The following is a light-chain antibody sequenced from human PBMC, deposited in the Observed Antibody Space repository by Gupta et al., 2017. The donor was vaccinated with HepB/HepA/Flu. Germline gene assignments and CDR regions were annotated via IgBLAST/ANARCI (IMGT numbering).Light chain of an antibody. CDR3: RRYISYPWA. V-gene: IGKV1-17*01. Sequence: EIQMTQSPSSLSASVGDRVTITCRASQGIRNDLGWYQQKPGKAPKGLLYAASRVKSGVPSRFSGSGSGTEFTLTISIRHPEDFATYYCRRYISYPWAFGQGTKVEIK. CDR2: AAS. J-gene: IGKJ1*01. CDR1: QGIRND.